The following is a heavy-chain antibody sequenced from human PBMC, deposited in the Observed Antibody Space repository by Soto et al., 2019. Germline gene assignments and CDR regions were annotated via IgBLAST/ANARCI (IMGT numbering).Heavy chain of an antibody. CDR2: ISSSSSTI. CDR3: AREAGTWHLPLNWFDP. J-gene: IGHJ5*02. V-gene: IGHV3-48*02. CDR1: GFTFSSYS. Sequence: EVQLVESGGGLVQPGGSLRLSCAASGFTFSSYSMNWVRQAPGKGLEWVSYISSSSSTIYYADSVKGRFTISRDNAKNSLYLQMNSLRDEDTAVYYCAREAGTWHLPLNWFDPWGQGTLVTASS. D-gene: IGHD6-19*01.